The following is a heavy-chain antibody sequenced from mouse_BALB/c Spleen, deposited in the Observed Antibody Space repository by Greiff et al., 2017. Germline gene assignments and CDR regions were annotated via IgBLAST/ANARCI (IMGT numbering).Heavy chain of an antibody. Sequence: EVKVVESGAELVKPGASVKLSYTASGFNIKDTYMHWVKQRPEQGLEWIGRIDPANGNTKYDPKFQGKATITADTSSNTAYLQLSSLTSEDTAVYYCARFDYDDYDYWGQGTTVTVSS. CDR2: IDPANGNT. J-gene: IGHJ2*01. V-gene: IGHV14-3*02. D-gene: IGHD2-13*01. CDR3: ARFDYDDYDY. CDR1: GFNIKDTY.